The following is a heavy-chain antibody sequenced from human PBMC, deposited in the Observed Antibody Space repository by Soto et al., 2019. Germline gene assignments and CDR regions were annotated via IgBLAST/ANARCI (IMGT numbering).Heavy chain of an antibody. D-gene: IGHD6-6*01. J-gene: IGHJ4*02. Sequence: QVQLVESGGGVVQPGRSLRLSCAASGFTFSSYGMHWVRQAPGKGLEWVAVIWYDGSNKYYADSVKGRFTISRDNSKNTLYLQMNSLRAEDTAVYYCARDQLEYSSSWGFVYWGQGTLVTVSS. CDR3: ARDQLEYSSSWGFVY. CDR1: GFTFSSYG. CDR2: IWYDGSNK. V-gene: IGHV3-33*01.